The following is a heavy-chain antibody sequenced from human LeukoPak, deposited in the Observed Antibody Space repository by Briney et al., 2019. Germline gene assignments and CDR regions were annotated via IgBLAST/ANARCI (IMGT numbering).Heavy chain of an antibody. Sequence: SETLSLTCTVSGGSISSGGYYWSWIRQPPGKGLEWIGYIYHSGSTYYNPSLKGRVTISVDRSKNQFSLKLSSVTAADTAVYYCARETLQVFGGGGFDYWGQGTLVTVSS. CDR3: ARETLQVFGGGGFDY. D-gene: IGHD3-3*01. CDR2: IYHSGST. CDR1: GGSISSGGYY. V-gene: IGHV4-30-2*01. J-gene: IGHJ4*02.